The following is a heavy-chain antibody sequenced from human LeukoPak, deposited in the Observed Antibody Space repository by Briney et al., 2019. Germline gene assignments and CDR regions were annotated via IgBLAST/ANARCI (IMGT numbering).Heavy chain of an antibody. V-gene: IGHV4-39*01. J-gene: IGHJ5*02. CDR3: ARHRYRSGSDWIDP. CDR2: MYYSGTT. CDR1: GGSISSSSYY. D-gene: IGHD1-26*01. Sequence: PSETLSLTCTVSGGSISSSSYYWGWIRQPPGKGLEWIGSMYYSGTTYYNPSLKSRVTISVDTSKNQFPLKLSSVTAADTAVYYCARHRYRSGSDWIDPWGQGTLVTVSS.